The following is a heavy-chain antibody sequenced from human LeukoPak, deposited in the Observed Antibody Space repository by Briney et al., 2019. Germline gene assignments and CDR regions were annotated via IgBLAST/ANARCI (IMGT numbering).Heavy chain of an antibody. CDR1: GFTFSSYW. J-gene: IGHJ4*02. CDR2: INTDGSST. V-gene: IGHV3-74*01. CDR3: TRDLSGTYYGRFDY. Sequence: GGSLRLSCAASGFTFSSYWMHWVRQAPGKGLLWVSRINTDGSSTNFADSVRGRFTISRDNAKNTLYLQMNSLRAEDTAVYYCTRDLSGTYYGRFDYWGQGTLVTVSS. D-gene: IGHD1-26*01.